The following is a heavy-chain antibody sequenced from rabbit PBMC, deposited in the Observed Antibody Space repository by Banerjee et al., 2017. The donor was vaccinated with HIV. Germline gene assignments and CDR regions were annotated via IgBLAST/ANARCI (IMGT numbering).Heavy chain of an antibody. Sequence: QLKESGGGLVQPGGSLKLSCKASGFDFSSYYMSWVRQAPGKGLEWIGYIDPVFGSTYYASWVNGRFTISSHNAQNTLYLQLNSLTAADTATYFCARDWTGYGGYGPFNLWGQGTLVTVS. CDR2: IDPVFGST. CDR1: GFDFSSYY. D-gene: IGHD7-1*01. CDR3: ARDWTGYGGYGPFNL. V-gene: IGHV1S7*01. J-gene: IGHJ4*01.